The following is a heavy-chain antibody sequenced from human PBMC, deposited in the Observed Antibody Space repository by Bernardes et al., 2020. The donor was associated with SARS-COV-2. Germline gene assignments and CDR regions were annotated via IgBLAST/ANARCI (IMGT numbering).Heavy chain of an antibody. V-gene: IGHV3-21*01. D-gene: IGHD3-3*01. CDR1: GFTFSSYS. CDR3: ARGNAKGAIFGGRFFVFDL. CDR2: ISSSSSYI. Sequence: GGSLRLSCAASGFTFSSYSMNWVRQAPGKGLEWVSSISSSSSYIYYADSVKGRFTISRDNAKNSLYLQMNSLRAEDTAVYYCARGNAKGAIFGGRFFVFDLWGRGTLVTVSS. J-gene: IGHJ2*01.